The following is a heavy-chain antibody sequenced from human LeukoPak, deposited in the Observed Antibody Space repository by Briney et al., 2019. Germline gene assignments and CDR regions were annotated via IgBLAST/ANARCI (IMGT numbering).Heavy chain of an antibody. J-gene: IGHJ4*02. D-gene: IGHD3-9*01. CDR2: ISAYNGNT. CDR3: ARVPVIRYYYDILTGYYLFDY. Sequence: ASVKVSCKASGYTFTSYGISWVRQAPGQGLEWMGWISAYNGNTNYAQELQGRVTMTTDTSTSTAYMELRSPRSDDTAVYYCARVPVIRYYYDILTGYYLFDYWGQGALVTVSS. V-gene: IGHV1-18*01. CDR1: GYTFTSYG.